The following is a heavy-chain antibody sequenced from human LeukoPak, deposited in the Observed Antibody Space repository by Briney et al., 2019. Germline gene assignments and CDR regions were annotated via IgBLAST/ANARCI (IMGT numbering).Heavy chain of an antibody. CDR1: GFTFSSYG. CDR3: AREGFAVAGTYYYYMDV. Sequence: GGSLRLSCGASGFTFSSYGMHWVRQAPGKGLEWVSVIYSGGSTYYADSVKGRFTISRDNSKNTLYLQMNSLRAEDTAVYYCAREGFAVAGTYYYYMDVWGKGTTVTISS. D-gene: IGHD6-19*01. J-gene: IGHJ6*03. V-gene: IGHV3-53*01. CDR2: IYSGGST.